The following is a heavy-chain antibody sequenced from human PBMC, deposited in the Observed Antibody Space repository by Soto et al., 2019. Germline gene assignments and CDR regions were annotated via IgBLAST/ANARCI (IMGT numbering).Heavy chain of an antibody. CDR1: GLTLSDYY. Sequence: GGSLGLSCVASGLTLSDYYVDWVRQAPGKGLEWVGRTRDKPNSYTTEYAASVEGRFTISRDDSKNSLYLQLNSLNTEDTAVYYCGRGGYRHYSAYYYYALDVWGQGTTVTVSS. V-gene: IGHV3-72*01. D-gene: IGHD4-4*01. J-gene: IGHJ6*02. CDR3: GRGGYRHYSAYYYYALDV. CDR2: TRDKPNSYTT.